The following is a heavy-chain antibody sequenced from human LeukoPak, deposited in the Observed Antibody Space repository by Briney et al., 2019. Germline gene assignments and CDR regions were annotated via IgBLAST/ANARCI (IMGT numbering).Heavy chain of an antibody. V-gene: IGHV5-51*01. CDR3: VRRPAQRICAYFDY. Sequence: GESLKISCQISGNDFLSDWIGWVRQVPGKGLEWMGIMFPDGSDTRYSPSFEGQVTIAADTSTSTAFLQWTSLKASDTAIYYCVRRPAQRICAYFDYWGQGTLVTVSS. CDR2: MFPDGSDT. CDR1: GNDFLSDW. J-gene: IGHJ4*02. D-gene: IGHD6-25*01.